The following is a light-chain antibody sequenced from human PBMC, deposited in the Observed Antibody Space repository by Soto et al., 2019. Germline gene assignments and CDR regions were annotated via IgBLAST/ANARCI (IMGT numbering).Light chain of an antibody. J-gene: IGKJ4*01. CDR2: GAS. Sequence: ETVLTQSPGTLSLSPGERATLSCRASQSVNSSYLAWYQQKPGQAPRLLLDGASSRATGIPDRVSGSGSGTDFTLTISRLEAEDYAVYYCQHYGSSFGGGTNVESK. V-gene: IGKV3-20*01. CDR1: QSVNSSY. CDR3: QHYGSS.